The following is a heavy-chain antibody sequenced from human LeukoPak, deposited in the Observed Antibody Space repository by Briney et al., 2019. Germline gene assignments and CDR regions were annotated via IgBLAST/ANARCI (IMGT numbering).Heavy chain of an antibody. CDR3: ARGRKGRYYDSSGYYYSTLDY. D-gene: IGHD3-22*01. CDR2: INHSGST. CDR1: GGSFSGYY. V-gene: IGHV4-34*01. J-gene: IGHJ4*02. Sequence: PSETLSLTCAVNGGSFSGYYWSWIRQPPGKGLEWIGEINHSGSTNYNPSLKSRVTISVDTSKNQFSLKLSSVTAADTAVYYCARGRKGRYYDSSGYYYSTLDYWGQGTLVTVSS.